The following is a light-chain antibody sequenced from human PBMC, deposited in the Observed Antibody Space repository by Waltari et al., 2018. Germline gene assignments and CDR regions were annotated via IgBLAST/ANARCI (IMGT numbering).Light chain of an antibody. CDR2: YAS. J-gene: IGKJ2*02. Sequence: EIVLTQSPATLSLSPGEGATLSCRASQTISTYLAWYQQKAGQAPRLLIYYASKRATGIPARFSGSGSGTDFTLTISSLVPEDFALYYCQQRTNWPRTFGHGTKLEIK. V-gene: IGKV3-11*01. CDR1: QTISTY. CDR3: QQRTNWPRT.